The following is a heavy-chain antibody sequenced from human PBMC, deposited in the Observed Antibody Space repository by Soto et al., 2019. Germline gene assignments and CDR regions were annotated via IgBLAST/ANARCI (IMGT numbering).Heavy chain of an antibody. J-gene: IGHJ6*02. Sequence: QVQLVQSGAEVKKPGSSVKVSCKASGGTFSSYAISWVRQAPGQGLEWMGGIIPIFGTANYAQKFQGRVTITADESTSTAYMELSSLRSEDTAVYYWARGECSSTICYVYYYYGMDVWGQGTTVTVSS. V-gene: IGHV1-69*01. CDR3: ARGECSSTICYVYYYYGMDV. CDR1: GGTFSSYA. CDR2: IIPIFGTA. D-gene: IGHD2-2*01.